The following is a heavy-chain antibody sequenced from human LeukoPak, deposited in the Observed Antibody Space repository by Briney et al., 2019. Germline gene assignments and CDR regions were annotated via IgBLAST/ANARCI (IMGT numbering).Heavy chain of an antibody. V-gene: IGHV1-3*01. J-gene: IGHJ2*01. Sequence: GASVKVSRTASGYTFTSYVMHWVRQAPGQRLEWMGWINADNANTKYSQKFQGRVTITRDTSASTAFMELSSLRSEDTAVYYCARSWYFDLWGRGTLVTVSS. CDR2: INADNANT. CDR3: ARSWYFDL. CDR1: GYTFTSYV.